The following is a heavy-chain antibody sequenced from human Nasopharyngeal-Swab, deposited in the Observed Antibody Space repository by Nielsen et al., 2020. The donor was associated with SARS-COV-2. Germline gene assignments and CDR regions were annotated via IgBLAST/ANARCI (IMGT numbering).Heavy chain of an antibody. CDR2: MNPNSGNT. CDR3: ARKPGIAAAGTLDY. J-gene: IGHJ4*02. V-gene: IGHV1-8*01. CDR1: GYTFTSYD. Sequence: APVKVSCKASGYTFTSYDINWVRQATGQGLEWMGWMNPNSGNTGYAQKLQGRVTMTTDTSTSTAYMELRSLRSDDTAVYYCARKPGIAAAGTLDYWGQGTLVTVSS. D-gene: IGHD6-13*01.